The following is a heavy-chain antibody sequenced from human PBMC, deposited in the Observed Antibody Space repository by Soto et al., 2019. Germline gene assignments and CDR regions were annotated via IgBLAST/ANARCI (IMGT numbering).Heavy chain of an antibody. D-gene: IGHD2-15*01. CDR1: GYTFTSYA. CDR3: AREGCSGVSCYSPFDY. J-gene: IGHJ4*02. V-gene: IGHV1-3*01. CDR2: INADNGDP. Sequence: ASVKVSCKASGYTFTSYAMHWVRQAPGQRLEWMGWINADNGDPKNSQKFQGRVTITRDTSASTAYMELSSLRSEDTAVYFCAREGCSGVSCYSPFDYWGQGTLVTVSS.